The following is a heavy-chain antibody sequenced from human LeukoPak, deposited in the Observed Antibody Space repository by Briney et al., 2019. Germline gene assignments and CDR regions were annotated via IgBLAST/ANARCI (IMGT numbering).Heavy chain of an antibody. CDR1: GYTFTGYY. J-gene: IGHJ4*02. D-gene: IGHD3-10*01. CDR3: ATLPVRKASPWYFDY. V-gene: IGHV1-2*02. CDR2: IYPYSGDT. Sequence: ASVTVSCKASGYTFTGYYIHWVRQAPGQGLEWMGWIYPYSGDTNYAQNFQGRVTMTRDTSISTAYMELSSLRSEDTAVYYCATLPVRKASPWYFDYWGQGTLVTVSS.